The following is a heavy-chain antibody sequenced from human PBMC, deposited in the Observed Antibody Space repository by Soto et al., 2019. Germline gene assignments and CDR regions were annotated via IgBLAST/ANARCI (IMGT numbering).Heavy chain of an antibody. Sequence: QIPLKESGPTLVKHTQTLTLTCTCSGFSLTTSGVGVGWIRQPPGKALAWLALIYWDDDKRYSPSLKSRITISKDTSKNQDVLTMTNMDPADTATYFCAHRTTTVTWWFDPWGQGTLVTVSS. CDR3: AHRTTTVTWWFDP. CDR2: IYWDDDK. CDR1: GFSLTTSGVG. V-gene: IGHV2-5*02. D-gene: IGHD4-17*01. J-gene: IGHJ5*02.